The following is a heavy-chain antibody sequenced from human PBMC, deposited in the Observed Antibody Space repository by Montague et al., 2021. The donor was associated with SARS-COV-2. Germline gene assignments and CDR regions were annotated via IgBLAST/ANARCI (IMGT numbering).Heavy chain of an antibody. CDR3: ARHRRGISGFDS. J-gene: IGHJ4*02. CDR1: GGSTSSEDYW. V-gene: IGHV4-39*01. CDR2: IHHTENT. D-gene: IGHD3-3*01. Sequence: SETLSLTCTVSGGSTSSEDYWWDWIRQPPGKGLEWIGNIHHTENTYYNPSLKNRVTISADTSKKQFSLSLNFVTAADTAIYYCARHRRGISGFDSWGLGTLVTVSS.